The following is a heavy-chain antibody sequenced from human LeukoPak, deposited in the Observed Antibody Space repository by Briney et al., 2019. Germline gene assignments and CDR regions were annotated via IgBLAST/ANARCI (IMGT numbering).Heavy chain of an antibody. J-gene: IGHJ3*02. Sequence: PGGSRRLSCAASGFTFDDYGMSWVRQAPGKGLEWVSGINWNGGSTGYADSVKGRFTISRNNAKNSLYLQMNSLRAEDTALYYCARGYCTSTSCYGVAAFDIWSQGTMVTVSS. CDR3: ARGYCTSTSCYGVAAFDI. D-gene: IGHD2-2*01. CDR2: INWNGGST. CDR1: GFTFDDYG. V-gene: IGHV3-20*04.